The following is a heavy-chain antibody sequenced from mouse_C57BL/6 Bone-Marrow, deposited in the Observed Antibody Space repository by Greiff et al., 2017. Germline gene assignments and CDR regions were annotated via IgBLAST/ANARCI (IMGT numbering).Heavy chain of an antibody. CDR1: GYTFTSYW. V-gene: IGHV1-64*01. Sequence: VQLQQPGAELVKPGASVKLSCKASGYTFTSYWMHWVKQRPGQGLEWIGMIHPNSGSTNYNEKFKSKATLTVDKSSSTAYMQLSSLTSEDSAVYYCARSITTVVPFDYWGQGTTLTVSS. D-gene: IGHD1-1*01. J-gene: IGHJ2*01. CDR3: ARSITTVVPFDY. CDR2: IHPNSGST.